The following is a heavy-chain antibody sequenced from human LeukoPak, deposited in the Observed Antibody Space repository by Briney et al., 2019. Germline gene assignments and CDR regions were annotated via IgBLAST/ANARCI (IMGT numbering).Heavy chain of an antibody. CDR2: IYYSGST. Sequence: SQTLSLTCTVSGGSISSGDYYWSWIRQPPGKGLEWIGYIYYSGSTYYNPSLKSRVTISVDTSKNQFSLKLSSVTAADTAVYYCARAGGSGTIYVGWFDPWGQGTLVTVSS. J-gene: IGHJ5*02. V-gene: IGHV4-30-4*08. CDR3: ARAGGSGTIYVGWFDP. D-gene: IGHD3-10*01. CDR1: GGSISSGDYY.